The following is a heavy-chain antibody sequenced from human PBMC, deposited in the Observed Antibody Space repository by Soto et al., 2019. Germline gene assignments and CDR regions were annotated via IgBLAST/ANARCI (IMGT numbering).Heavy chain of an antibody. Sequence: ASVKVSCKASGYTFTIYGINWVRQAPGQGLEWMGWISPDNGNTNYAQKLQGRVTMTTDTSTSTAYMELRSLRSDDTAVYYCARGLGNKGYGGKEVWGQGTTVTVSS. V-gene: IGHV1-18*01. J-gene: IGHJ6*01. CDR1: GYTFTIYG. CDR2: ISPDNGNT. CDR3: ARGLGNKGYGGKEV. D-gene: IGHD5-12*01.